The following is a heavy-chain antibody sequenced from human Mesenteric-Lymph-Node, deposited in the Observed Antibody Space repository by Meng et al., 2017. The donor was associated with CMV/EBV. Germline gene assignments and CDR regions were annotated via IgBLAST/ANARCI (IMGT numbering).Heavy chain of an antibody. CDR2: ISGDGSST. D-gene: IGHD3/OR15-3a*01. CDR3: AKDLTPGLHAFDI. V-gene: IGHV3-23*01. Sequence: GESLKISCAASGFTFSNFAMTWVRQAPGKGLDWVSVISGDGSSTYYADSVKGRFTISRDNSKNTLYLQVNSLRVEDTAVYYCAKDLTPGLHAFDIWGQGTMVTVSS. J-gene: IGHJ3*02. CDR1: GFTFSNFA.